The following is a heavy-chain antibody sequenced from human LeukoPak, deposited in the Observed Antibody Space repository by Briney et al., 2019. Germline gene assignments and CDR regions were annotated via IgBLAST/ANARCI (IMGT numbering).Heavy chain of an antibody. CDR1: GYTFTSYA. CDR2: INAGNGNT. D-gene: IGHD3-9*01. V-gene: IGHV1-3*01. CDR3: ARGPDFDWPMRPFDY. J-gene: IGHJ4*02. Sequence: ASVKVSCKASGYTFTSYAMHWWRQAPGQRLEWMGWINAGNGNTKDSQKFRGRVTITRDTSASTDYMELSSLRSEDTAVYYCARGPDFDWPMRPFDYWGQGTLVTVSS.